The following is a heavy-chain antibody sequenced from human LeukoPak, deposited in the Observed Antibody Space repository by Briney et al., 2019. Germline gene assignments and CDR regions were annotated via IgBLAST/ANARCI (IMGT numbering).Heavy chain of an antibody. CDR2: IYWDDDK. CDR3: AHSMRVVTANDAFDI. Sequence: SGPTLVKPTQTLTLTCTFSGFSLSTSGVGVGWIRQPPGKALEWLALIYWDDDKRYSPSLKSRLTITKGTSKNQVVLTMTNMDPVDTATYYCAHSMRVVTANDAFDIWGQGTMVTVSS. D-gene: IGHD2-21*02. V-gene: IGHV2-5*02. CDR1: GFSLSTSGVG. J-gene: IGHJ3*02.